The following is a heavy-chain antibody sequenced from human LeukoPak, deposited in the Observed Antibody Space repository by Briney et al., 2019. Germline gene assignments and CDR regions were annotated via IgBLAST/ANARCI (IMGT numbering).Heavy chain of an antibody. D-gene: IGHD4-17*01. Sequence: GGSLRLSCVASGFIFRNYWMSWVRQAPGKGLEWVANINHDGGDKNYVDSVKGRFTISRDNAKSSLYLQMNSLRVQDTAVYYCAITGGPTVTAFDLWGQGILVTVSS. V-gene: IGHV3-7*02. CDR1: GFIFRNYW. CDR3: AITGGPTVTAFDL. J-gene: IGHJ4*02. CDR2: INHDGGDK.